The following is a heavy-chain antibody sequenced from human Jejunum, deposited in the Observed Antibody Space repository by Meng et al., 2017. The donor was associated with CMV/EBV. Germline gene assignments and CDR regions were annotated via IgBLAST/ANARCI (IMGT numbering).Heavy chain of an antibody. CDR3: ASITRNSRRVEY. D-gene: IGHD1-14*01. CDR2: IYYSGST. J-gene: IGHJ4*02. CDR1: GSSLSSYY. Sequence: ALLQESGPGLVKSSAPLSITFTVSGSSLSSYYWSLLLQPPGKGMECIGYIYYSGSTYHNPSLKSRVTISVDTSKNQFSLILSSVTAADTAVYYCASITRNSRRVEYWGQGTLVTVSS. V-gene: IGHV4-59*01.